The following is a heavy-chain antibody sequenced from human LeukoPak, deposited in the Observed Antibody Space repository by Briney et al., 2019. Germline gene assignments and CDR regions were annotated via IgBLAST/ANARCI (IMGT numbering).Heavy chain of an antibody. J-gene: IGHJ4*02. V-gene: IGHV4-34*01. CDR3: ATSQHVYDSSEYY. D-gene: IGHD3-22*01. CDR2: INHSGST. Sequence: PSETLSLTCAVYGGSFSGYYWSWIRQPPGKGLEWIGEINHSGSTNYNPSLKSRVTISVDTSKNQFSLKLSSVTAADTAVYYCATSQHVYDSSEYYWGQGTLVTVSS. CDR1: GGSFSGYY.